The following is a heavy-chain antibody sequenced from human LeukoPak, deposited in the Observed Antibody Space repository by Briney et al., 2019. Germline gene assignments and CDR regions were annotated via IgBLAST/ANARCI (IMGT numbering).Heavy chain of an antibody. CDR2: IYYSGST. V-gene: IGHV4-59*08. CDR1: GGSISSYY. CDR3: ARPGVGSGRYGAFDI. J-gene: IGHJ3*02. Sequence: SETLSLTCTVSGGSISSYYWSWIRQPPGKGLEWIGYIYYSGSTNYNPSLKSRVTISIDTSKNQFSLKLSSVTAADTAVYYCARPGVGSGRYGAFDIWGQGTMVTVSS. D-gene: IGHD5-18*01.